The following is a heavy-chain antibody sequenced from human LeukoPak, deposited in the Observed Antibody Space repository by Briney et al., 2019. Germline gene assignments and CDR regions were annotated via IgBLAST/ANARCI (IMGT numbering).Heavy chain of an antibody. V-gene: IGHV3-48*01. J-gene: IGHJ4*02. CDR2: ISSSSTTI. D-gene: IGHD2-15*01. CDR1: GFTFSSYE. CDR3: AKVGQSTAAFDY. Sequence: PGGSLRLSCAASGFTFSSYEMNWVRQAPGKGLEWISYISSSSTTIHYADSVKGRFTISRDNSKNTLYLQMNSLRAEDTAVYYCAKVGQSTAAFDYWGQGTLVTVSS.